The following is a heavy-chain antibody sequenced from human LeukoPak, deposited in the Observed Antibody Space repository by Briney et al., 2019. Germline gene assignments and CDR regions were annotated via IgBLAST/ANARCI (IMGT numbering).Heavy chain of an antibody. Sequence: SETLSLTCAVYGGSFSGYYWSWIRQPPGKGLEWIGEINHSGSTNYNPSLKSRVTISVDTSKNQFSLKLSSVTAADTAVYYCARGGGYSSSWYTIDYYYYMDVWGTGTTVTVSS. D-gene: IGHD6-13*01. CDR2: INHSGST. V-gene: IGHV4-34*01. CDR1: GGSFSGYY. J-gene: IGHJ6*03. CDR3: ARGGGYSSSWYTIDYYYYMDV.